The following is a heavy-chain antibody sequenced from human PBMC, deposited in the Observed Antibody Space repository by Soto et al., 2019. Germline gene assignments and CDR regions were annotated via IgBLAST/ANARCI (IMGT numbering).Heavy chain of an antibody. D-gene: IGHD6-19*01. J-gene: IGHJ5*02. Sequence: ETLSLTCTVSGGSISSSRYYWGWIRQPPGKGLEWIGSIYYSGGTYYNPSLKSPVSMSVDTSKNQFSLRLSSVTAADTAVYFCARHPYSGGWPEFDPWGTGILVTSPQ. CDR3: ARHPYSGGWPEFDP. CDR2: IYYSGGT. CDR1: GGSISSSRYY. V-gene: IGHV4-39*01.